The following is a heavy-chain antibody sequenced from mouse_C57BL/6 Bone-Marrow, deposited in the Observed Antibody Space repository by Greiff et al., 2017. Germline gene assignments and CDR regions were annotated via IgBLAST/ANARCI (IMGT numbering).Heavy chain of an antibody. CDR1: GFSLTSYG. D-gene: IGHD4-1*01. V-gene: IGHV2-2*01. CDR2: IWSGGRP. Sequence: QVQLKESGPGLVQPSQSLSITCTVSGFSLTSYGVHWVRQSPGKGLEWLGVIWSGGRPDYNAAFISRLSFSKDNSKSQVFFKMNSLQADDTAIYYCARSWDPYYFDDWGQGTTLTVSS. CDR3: ARSWDPYYFDD. J-gene: IGHJ2*01.